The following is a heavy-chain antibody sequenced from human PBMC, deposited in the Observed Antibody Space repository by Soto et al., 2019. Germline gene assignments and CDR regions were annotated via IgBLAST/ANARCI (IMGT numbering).Heavy chain of an antibody. V-gene: IGHV1-2*04. CDR1: GYSFTDYH. CDR2: INPKSGGT. CDR3: ARGDSTDCSNGVCSFFYNHDMDV. D-gene: IGHD2-8*01. Sequence: QVQLVQSGAEVKKPGASVKVSCKASGYSFTDYHIHWVRQAPGQGLEWLGRINPKSGGTSTAQKFQGWVTMTTDKSLSTASMELTRLTSDDTAIYYCARGDSTDCSNGVCSFFYNHDMDVWGQGTTVTVSS. J-gene: IGHJ6*02.